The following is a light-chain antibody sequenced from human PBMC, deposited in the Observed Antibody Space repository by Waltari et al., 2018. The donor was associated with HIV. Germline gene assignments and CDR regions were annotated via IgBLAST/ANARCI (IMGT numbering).Light chain of an antibody. Sequence: QSVLTQPPSVSAAPGQKVTISCSGSSSNIGNSYLSWYQQLPGTAPKPLSYDKEKRPSGIPDRFSGSKSGTSATLGITGLQTGDEADYSCGTWDSRLSAFVFGTVTKVTVL. V-gene: IGLV1-51*01. CDR2: DKE. CDR1: SSNIGNSY. CDR3: GTWDSRLSAFV. J-gene: IGLJ1*01.